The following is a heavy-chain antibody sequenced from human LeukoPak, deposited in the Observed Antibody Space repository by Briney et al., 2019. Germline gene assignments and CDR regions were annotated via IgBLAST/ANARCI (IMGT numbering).Heavy chain of an antibody. D-gene: IGHD3-3*01. CDR3: ARLAVFPL. Sequence: ASVKVSRKAPGYTFIDYYIYWMRQAPGQGLEWMGWINPTSGGTNYAQKFQGRVTMTRDTSISTAYMELSGLRSDDTAVYYCARLAVFPLWGQGTLVTVSS. J-gene: IGHJ4*02. CDR1: GYTFIDYY. CDR2: INPTSGGT. V-gene: IGHV1-2*02.